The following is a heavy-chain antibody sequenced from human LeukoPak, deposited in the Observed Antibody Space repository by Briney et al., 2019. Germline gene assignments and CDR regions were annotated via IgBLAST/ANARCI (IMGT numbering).Heavy chain of an antibody. CDR3: ARGGIVVEVTPTGGSHDY. Sequence: ASVKVSCKASGYTFTGYYMHWVRQAPGQGLEWMGWINPNSGGTNYAQKFQGRVTMTRDTSISTAYMELSRLTSDDTAVYYCARGGIVVEVTPTGGSHDYWGQGTLVTVSS. CDR2: INPNSGGT. D-gene: IGHD2-15*01. J-gene: IGHJ4*02. CDR1: GYTFTGYY. V-gene: IGHV1-2*02.